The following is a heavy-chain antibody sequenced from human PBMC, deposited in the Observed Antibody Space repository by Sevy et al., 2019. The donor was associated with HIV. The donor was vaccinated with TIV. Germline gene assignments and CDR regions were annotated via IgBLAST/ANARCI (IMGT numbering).Heavy chain of an antibody. CDR1: GYTFTGYY. D-gene: IGHD3-3*01. V-gene: IGHV1-2*02. J-gene: IGHJ4*02. CDR3: ARGENFWTASYYFDY. Sequence: ASVKDSCKASGYTFTGYYIHWVRQAPGQGLEWMGWINPNSDGTNYVQKFQGRVTMTSDTSINTAYMDLRRLRSDDTAVYYCARGENFWTASYYFDYWGQGTLVTVSS. CDR2: INPNSDGT.